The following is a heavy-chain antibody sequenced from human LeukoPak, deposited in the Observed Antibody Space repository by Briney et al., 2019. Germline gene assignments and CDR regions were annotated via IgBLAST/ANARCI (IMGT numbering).Heavy chain of an antibody. Sequence: PGRSLRLSCAASGFTFNSYGMHWVRQAPGKGLEWVSYIGGSGSTIYYADSVKGRFTISRDNAKSSLYLQMNSLRVEDTAVYYCARGTYYFEKWGQGTLVAVSS. CDR3: ARGTYYFEK. CDR2: IGGSGSTI. J-gene: IGHJ4*02. D-gene: IGHD1/OR15-1a*01. CDR1: GFTFNSYG. V-gene: IGHV3-48*04.